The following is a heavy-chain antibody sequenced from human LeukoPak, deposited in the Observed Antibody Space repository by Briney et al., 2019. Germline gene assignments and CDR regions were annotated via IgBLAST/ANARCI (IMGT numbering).Heavy chain of an antibody. Sequence: SQTLSLTCAMSGDSVSSNSVTWNWIRQSPSRGLEWLGRTYYRSKWYSDYALSVQGRITINPDTSKNQFSLQLNSVTPEDTAVYFCARATTVRGVHYFDYWGQGNLVTVSS. CDR2: TYYRSKWYS. CDR3: ARATTVRGVHYFDY. D-gene: IGHD3-10*01. CDR1: GDSVSSNSVT. J-gene: IGHJ4*02. V-gene: IGHV6-1*01.